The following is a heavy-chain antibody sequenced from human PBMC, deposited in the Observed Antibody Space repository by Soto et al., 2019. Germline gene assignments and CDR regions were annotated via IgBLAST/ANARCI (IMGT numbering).Heavy chain of an antibody. CDR3: ARIQLDTIMALDY. D-gene: IGHD1-1*01. V-gene: IGHV3-33*01. CDR2: IWSDGNNK. J-gene: IGHJ4*02. CDR1: GFTFNTYG. Sequence: QVQLVESGGGVVQPGRSLRLSCAASGFTFNTYGFHWVRQAPGKGLEWVSVIWSDGNNKYCADCVKGRFTISRDSSKNTLYLQMNSLRVEDRAVYYCARIQLDTIMALDYWGQGTMVTVSS.